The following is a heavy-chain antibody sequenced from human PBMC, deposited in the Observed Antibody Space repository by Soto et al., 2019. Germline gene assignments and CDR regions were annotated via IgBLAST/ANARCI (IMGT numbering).Heavy chain of an antibody. J-gene: IGHJ4*02. CDR3: TRANWYSEY. CDR2: VYYNGIT. V-gene: IGHV4-59*11. D-gene: IGHD7-27*01. Sequence: QVQLQESGPGLVKPSETLSLTCTVSGGSINNHYWSWIRQPPGKGLEWLGYVYYNGITNYNPSLESRVTMSVDTSKHQVSLNLTSLTAADTAIYFCTRANWYSEYWGQGTLVTVSS. CDR1: GGSINNHY.